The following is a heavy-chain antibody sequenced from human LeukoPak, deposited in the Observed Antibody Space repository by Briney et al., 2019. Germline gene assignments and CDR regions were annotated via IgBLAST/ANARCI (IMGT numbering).Heavy chain of an antibody. Sequence: GGSLRLSCAASGFTFSSYTMNWVRRAPGKGLEWVSSIGSSSTNIYYSDSVKGRFTISRDNAKNSLYLQMNTLRAEDTAVYYCARNYDTSSVDGWFDPWGQGTLVIVSS. CDR2: IGSSSTNI. D-gene: IGHD1-7*01. CDR1: GFTFSSYT. J-gene: IGHJ5*02. V-gene: IGHV3-21*01. CDR3: ARNYDTSSVDGWFDP.